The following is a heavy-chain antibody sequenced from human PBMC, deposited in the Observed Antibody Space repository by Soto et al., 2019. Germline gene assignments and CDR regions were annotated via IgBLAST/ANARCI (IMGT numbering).Heavy chain of an antibody. CDR1: GGTFSSYA. CDR2: IIPIFGTA. CDR3: ARLPDIVATGDIDY. J-gene: IGHJ4*02. Sequence: QVQLVQSGAEVKKPGSSVKVSCKASGGTFSSYAISWVRQAPGRGLEWMGGIIPIFGTANYAQKFQGRVTITADESTSTAYMELSSLRSEDTAVYYCARLPDIVATGDIDYWGQGTLVTVSS. D-gene: IGHD5-12*01. V-gene: IGHV1-69*01.